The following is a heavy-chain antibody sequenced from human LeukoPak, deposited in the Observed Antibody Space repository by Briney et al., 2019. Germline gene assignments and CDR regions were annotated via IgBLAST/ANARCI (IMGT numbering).Heavy chain of an antibody. CDR1: GGSISSSSYY. CDR3: ARLRYGSALR. J-gene: IGHJ4*02. D-gene: IGHD3-10*01. CDR2: IYYSGST. Sequence: PSETLSLTCTVSGGSISSSSYYWGWIRQPPGKGLEWVGRIYYSGSTYYNPSLKSRVTISVDTSKNQFSLKLSSVTAADTAVYYCARLRYGSALRWGQGTLVTVSS. V-gene: IGHV4-39*01.